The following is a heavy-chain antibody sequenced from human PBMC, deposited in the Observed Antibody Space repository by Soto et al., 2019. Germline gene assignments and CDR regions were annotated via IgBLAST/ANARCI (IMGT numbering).Heavy chain of an antibody. CDR2: IIPMFGTS. J-gene: IGHJ6*02. V-gene: IGHV1-69*13. CDR1: GGTFRTHA. D-gene: IGHD2-15*01. CDR3: AREAGDCSGVSCSHYSMDV. Sequence: GASVKVSCKASGGTFRTHAIIWVRQAPGQGLEWMGGIIPMFGTSKIAQEFQGRVTTTADEYTSTAYMELSSLRSEDTAVYYCAREAGDCSGVSCSHYSMDVWGHGTTVTVSS.